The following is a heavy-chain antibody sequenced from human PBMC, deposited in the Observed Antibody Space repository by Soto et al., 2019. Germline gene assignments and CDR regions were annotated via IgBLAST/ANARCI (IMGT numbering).Heavy chain of an antibody. CDR3: ARDPGYCSSTSCYNDY. D-gene: IGHD2-2*02. Sequence: SVKVSCKASGGTFSSYAISWVRQAPGQGLEWMGGIIPIFGTANYAQKFQGRVTITADESTSTAYMELSSLRSEDTAVYYCARDPGYCSSTSCYNDYWGQGTLVTVSS. CDR2: IIPIFGTA. CDR1: GGTFSSYA. J-gene: IGHJ4*02. V-gene: IGHV1-69*13.